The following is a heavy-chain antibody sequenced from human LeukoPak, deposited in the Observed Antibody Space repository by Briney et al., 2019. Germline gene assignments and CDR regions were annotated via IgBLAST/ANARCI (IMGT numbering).Heavy chain of an antibody. Sequence: PSGTLSLTCTVSGGSISSYYWSWIRQPPGKGLEWIGYIYYSGSTNYNPSLKSRVTISVDMSKNQFSLKLRSVTAADTAFYYCARYIVSYPHDAFDIWGQGTMVTVSS. J-gene: IGHJ3*02. CDR1: GGSISSYY. V-gene: IGHV4-59*01. CDR3: ARYIVSYPHDAFDI. D-gene: IGHD1-26*01. CDR2: IYYSGST.